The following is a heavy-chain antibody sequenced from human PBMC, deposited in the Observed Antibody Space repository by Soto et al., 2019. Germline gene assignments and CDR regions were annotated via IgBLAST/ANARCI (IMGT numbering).Heavy chain of an antibody. V-gene: IGHV4-4*02. Sequence: QVQLHESGPGLVRPSDTLSLTGAMSGGSISSPCWSWVRQAPGKGLEWSGEISRRGNINYNPSLTRRVTMSLDKSTNQFSLYLTSVSAADTAVYHCGTRSYHSLDDYRGQGILVTVSS. CDR2: ISRRGNI. CDR1: GGSISSPC. CDR3: GTRSYHSLDDY. D-gene: IGHD3-3*01. J-gene: IGHJ4*01.